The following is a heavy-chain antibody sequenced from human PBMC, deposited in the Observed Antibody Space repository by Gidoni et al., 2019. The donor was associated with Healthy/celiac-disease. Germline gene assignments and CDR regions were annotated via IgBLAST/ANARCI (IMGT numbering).Heavy chain of an antibody. D-gene: IGHD3-22*01. CDR1: GFTFSSYA. V-gene: IGHV3-23*01. CDR3: AKDRGRVASSGYYHDY. J-gene: IGHJ4*02. CDR2: ISGSGGST. Sequence: EVQLLESGGGLVQPGGSLRLSCAASGFTFSSYAMSWVRQAPGKGLEWVLAISGSGGSTYYADSVKGRFTISRDNSKNTLYLQMNSLRAEDTAVYYCAKDRGRVASSGYYHDYWGQGTLVTVSS.